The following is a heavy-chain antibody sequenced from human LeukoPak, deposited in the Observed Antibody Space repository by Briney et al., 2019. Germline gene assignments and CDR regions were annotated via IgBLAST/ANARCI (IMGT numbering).Heavy chain of an antibody. D-gene: IGHD6-13*01. Sequence: GGSLRLSCAASGFTFSGYSMNWVRQAPGKGLEWVSYISSSSSTIYYVDAVKGRFTISRDNAKNSLYLQMNSLRAEDTAVYYCARARVESPPSSSWYTVKVYYYYMDVWGKGTTVTVSS. CDR3: ARARVESPPSSSWYTVKVYYYYMDV. J-gene: IGHJ6*03. CDR1: GFTFSGYS. V-gene: IGHV3-48*04. CDR2: ISSSSSTI.